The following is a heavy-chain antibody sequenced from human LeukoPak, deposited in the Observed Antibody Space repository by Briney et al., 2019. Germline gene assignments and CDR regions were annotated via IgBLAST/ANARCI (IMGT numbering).Heavy chain of an antibody. J-gene: IGHJ6*02. CDR2: INAGNGNT. Sequence: ASVKVSCKASGYTFTSYAMHWVRQAPGQRLEWMGWINAGNGNTKYSQKFQGRVTITRDTSASTAYMELRSLRSDDTAVYYCARDVVYSSGWLVDVWGQGTTVTVSS. CDR3: ARDVVYSSGWLVDV. CDR1: GYTFTSYA. D-gene: IGHD6-19*01. V-gene: IGHV1-3*01.